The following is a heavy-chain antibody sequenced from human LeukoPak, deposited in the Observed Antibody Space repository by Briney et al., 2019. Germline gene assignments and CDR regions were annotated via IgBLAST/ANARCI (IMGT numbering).Heavy chain of an antibody. Sequence: PGGSLRLSCAASGFTFSSYSMNWVRQAPGKGPEWVSSISSSSSYIYYADSVKGRFTISRDNAKNSLYLQMNSLRAEDTAVYYCARDERAPHYYGNSGYWGQGTLVTVSS. D-gene: IGHD3-3*01. CDR2: ISSSSSYI. J-gene: IGHJ4*02. V-gene: IGHV3-21*01. CDR1: GFTFSSYS. CDR3: ARDERAPHYYGNSGY.